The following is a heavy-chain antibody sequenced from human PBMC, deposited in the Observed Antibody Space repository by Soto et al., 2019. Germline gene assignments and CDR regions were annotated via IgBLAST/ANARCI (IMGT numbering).Heavy chain of an antibody. V-gene: IGHV3-7*01. Sequence: GGSLRLSCAASGFTFNSYWMNWVRQAPGKGPEWVANINEDGSAKYYGDSVKGRFSISRDNAKNALYLQMNSLRAEDTAVYYCVRGYCSGGSCHRGYWGQGILVTVSS. CDR1: GFTFNSYW. D-gene: IGHD2-15*01. J-gene: IGHJ4*02. CDR2: INEDGSAK. CDR3: VRGYCSGGSCHRGY.